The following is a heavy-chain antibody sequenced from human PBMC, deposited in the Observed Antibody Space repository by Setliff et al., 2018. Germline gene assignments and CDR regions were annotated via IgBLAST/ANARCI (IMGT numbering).Heavy chain of an antibody. Sequence: QPGGSLRLSCAASGFSISDHYMDWVRQAPGKGLEWVGRTKNKANAGYMEYAASVKDRFIISRDDSKNSLYLQMYSLKSDDTAVYYCVRAVVIRGSKPLDSWGQGTLVTVPQ. V-gene: IGHV3-72*01. CDR3: VRAVVIRGSKPLDS. CDR2: TKNKANAGYM. D-gene: IGHD3-10*01. J-gene: IGHJ4*02. CDR1: GFSISDHY.